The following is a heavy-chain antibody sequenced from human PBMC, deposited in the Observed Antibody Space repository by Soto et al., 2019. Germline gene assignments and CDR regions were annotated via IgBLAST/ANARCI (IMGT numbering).Heavy chain of an antibody. CDR3: ARTSDSEVYSGFFDY. V-gene: IGHV1-2*04. CDR2: INPNSGGT. D-gene: IGHD2-15*01. Sequence: GASGKVSCKASGYTFTGYYIHWVRQAPGQGLEWMGWINPNSGGTNYAQKFQGWVTMTRDTSISTAYMELSRLRSDDTAVYYCARTSDSEVYSGFFDYRGQGSSVIVSS. CDR1: GYTFTGYY. J-gene: IGHJ4*02.